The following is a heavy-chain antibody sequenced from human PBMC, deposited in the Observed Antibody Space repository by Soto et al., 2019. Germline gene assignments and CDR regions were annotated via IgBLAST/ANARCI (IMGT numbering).Heavy chain of an antibody. CDR3: ARVIRPRGGYLSP. V-gene: IGHV1-69*13. CDR2: IIPIFGTE. CDR1: GGTFSSYA. D-gene: IGHD1-26*01. Sequence: SVKVSCKASGGTFSSYAISWVRQAPGQGLEWMGGIIPIFGTENYAKKFKGRVTITADESTSTAYMELSSLRSEDTAVYYCARVIRPRGGYLSPWGQGTLVTVSS. J-gene: IGHJ5*02.